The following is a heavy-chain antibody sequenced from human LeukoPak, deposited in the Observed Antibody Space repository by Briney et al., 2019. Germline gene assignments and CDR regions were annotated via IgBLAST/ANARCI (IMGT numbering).Heavy chain of an antibody. Sequence: PGESLKISFKGSGYRFTSYWIGWVRPMPGKGLEWMGIIYPGDSDTRYSPSFQGQVTISADKSISTAYLRWSSLKASDTAMYYCATLVEQLVSGGWFDPWGQGTLVTVSS. CDR3: ATLVEQLVSGGWFDP. CDR2: IYPGDSDT. CDR1: GYRFTSYW. V-gene: IGHV5-51*01. D-gene: IGHD6-13*01. J-gene: IGHJ5*02.